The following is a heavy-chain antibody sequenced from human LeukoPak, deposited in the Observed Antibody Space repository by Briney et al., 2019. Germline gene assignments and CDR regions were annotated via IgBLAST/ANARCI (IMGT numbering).Heavy chain of an antibody. V-gene: IGHV1-18*01. D-gene: IGHD6-13*01. CDR2: INPYNGNT. CDR1: GYTFTSYG. CDR3: ARDPGQQVDY. J-gene: IGHJ4*02. Sequence: ALVKVSCKASGYTFTSYGISWVRQAPGQGLEWMGWINPYNGNTNYAQKLQGRVTMTTDTSTSTAYMELRSLRSDDTAVYYCARDPGQQVDYWGQGTLVTVSS.